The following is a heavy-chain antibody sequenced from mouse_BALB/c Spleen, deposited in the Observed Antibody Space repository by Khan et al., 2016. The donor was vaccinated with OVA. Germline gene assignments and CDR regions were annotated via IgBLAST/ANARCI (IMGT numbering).Heavy chain of an antibody. CDR3: ARQVGYYGNPYAMDF. Sequence: EVELVESGGGLVKPGGSLKLSCAASGFSFSSYAMSWVRQTPEKRLEWVATISSGGSYTYYPDSVKGRFTISRDNAKHTLYLQMNSLTSEDTALDYCARQVGYYGNPYAMDFWGQGTSVTVSA. CDR2: ISSGGSYT. V-gene: IGHV5-9-3*01. D-gene: IGHD2-1*01. CDR1: GFSFSSYA. J-gene: IGHJ4*01.